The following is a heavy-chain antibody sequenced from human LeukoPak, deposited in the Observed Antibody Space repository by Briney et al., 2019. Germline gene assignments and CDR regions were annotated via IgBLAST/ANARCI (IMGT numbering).Heavy chain of an antibody. CDR3: TRPGYSYGSDY. D-gene: IGHD5-18*01. Sequence: GGSLRLSCAASGFTLDDYAMHWVRQAPGKGLEWVSLLSWDGSTTYYADSVRGRFTVSRDTNKNSLLLQMNSLKTEDTAVYYCTRPGYSYGSDYWGQGTLVTVSS. CDR2: LSWDGSTT. V-gene: IGHV3-43*01. CDR1: GFTLDDYA. J-gene: IGHJ4*02.